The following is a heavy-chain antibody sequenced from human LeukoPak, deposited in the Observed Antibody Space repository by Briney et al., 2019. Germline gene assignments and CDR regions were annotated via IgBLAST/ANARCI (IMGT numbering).Heavy chain of an antibody. CDR2: IGSSGSNI. V-gene: IGHV3-48*03. CDR3: AREVTTVTTRPWFDP. J-gene: IGHJ5*02. CDR1: GFTLSSYE. Sequence: GGSLRLSCAASGFTLSSYEMNWVRQAPGKGLEWVSYIGSSGSNIYYADSVKGRFTISRDNAKNSISLQMDSLRADATDVYYCAREVTTVTTRPWFDPWGPGTLVTVSS. D-gene: IGHD4-17*01.